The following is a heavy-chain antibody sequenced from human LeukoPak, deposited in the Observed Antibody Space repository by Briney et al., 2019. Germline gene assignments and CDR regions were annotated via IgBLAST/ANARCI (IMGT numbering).Heavy chain of an antibody. CDR3: AKDPMVRGLTYDY. V-gene: IGHV3-30-3*01. J-gene: IGHJ4*02. D-gene: IGHD3-10*01. CDR1: GFTFSTYA. CDR2: ISIDGSNK. Sequence: GGSLRLSCAASGFTFSTYAMHWVRQAPGKGLEWVAFISIDGSNKYYADSVKDRFTISRDNSENTLYLRMNSLRAEDTAVYYCAKDPMVRGLTYDYWGQGTLVTVSS.